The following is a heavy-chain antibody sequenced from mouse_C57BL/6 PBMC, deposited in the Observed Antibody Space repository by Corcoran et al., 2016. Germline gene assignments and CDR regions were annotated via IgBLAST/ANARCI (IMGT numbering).Heavy chain of an antibody. D-gene: IGHD2-4*01. CDR1: GYTFTDYY. V-gene: IGHV1-26*01. Sequence: EVQLQQSGPELVKPGASVKISCKASGYTFTDYYMNWVKQSHGKSLEWIGDINPNNGGTSYNQKFKGKATLTVDKSSSTAYMELRSLTSEDSAVYYCARPIYYDPPMDYWCQGTSVTVSS. CDR2: INPNNGGT. CDR3: ARPIYYDPPMDY. J-gene: IGHJ4*01.